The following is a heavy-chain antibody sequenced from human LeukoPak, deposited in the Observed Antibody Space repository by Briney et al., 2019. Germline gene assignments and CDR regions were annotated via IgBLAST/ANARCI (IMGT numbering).Heavy chain of an antibody. CDR2: IYYSGST. Sequence: SETLSLTCTVSGGSISSYYWSWIRQPPGKGLEWIGYIYYSGSTNYNPPLKSRVTISVDTSKNQFSLKLSSVTAADTAVYYCARDLSSSLGYYYYGMDVWGQGTTVTVSS. D-gene: IGHD6-13*01. CDR3: ARDLSSSLGYYYYGMDV. V-gene: IGHV4-59*01. J-gene: IGHJ6*02. CDR1: GGSISSYY.